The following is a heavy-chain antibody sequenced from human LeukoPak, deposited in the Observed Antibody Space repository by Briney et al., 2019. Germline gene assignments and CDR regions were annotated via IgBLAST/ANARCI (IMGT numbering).Heavy chain of an antibody. D-gene: IGHD3-3*01. CDR1: GYTFTGYY. J-gene: IGHJ4*02. Sequence: GASVKVSCKASGYTFTGYYMHWVRQAPGQGLEWMGWINPNSGGTNYAQKFQGRVTMTRDTSISTAYMELSRLRSDDTAVYYCARHPGVFGVVYFDYWGQGTLVTVSS. V-gene: IGHV1-2*02. CDR2: INPNSGGT. CDR3: ARHPGVFGVVYFDY.